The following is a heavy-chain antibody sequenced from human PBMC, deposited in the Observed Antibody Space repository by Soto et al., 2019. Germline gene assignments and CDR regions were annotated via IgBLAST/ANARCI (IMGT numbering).Heavy chain of an antibody. J-gene: IGHJ3*02. CDR2: INPATGAA. CDR3: ARGGGVGVAGSAAFDM. CDR1: GYPVTAYY. Sequence: QLHLVQSGAVVKKPGASVTVSCSASGYPVTAYYMHWVRQAPGRGLEWMGGINPATGAAKYTQTFQGRVTITSDTSTSTGFMELSGLTSEDTAVFYCARGGGVGVAGSAAFDMWGQGTLVTVSS. V-gene: IGHV1-2*02. D-gene: IGHD3-3*01.